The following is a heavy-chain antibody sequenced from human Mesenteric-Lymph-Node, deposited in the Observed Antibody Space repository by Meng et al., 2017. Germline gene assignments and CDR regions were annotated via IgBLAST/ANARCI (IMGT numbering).Heavy chain of an antibody. V-gene: IGHV1-69*01. D-gene: IGHD2-2*01. CDR1: GYTFTAYY. CDR2: IIPIFGTA. J-gene: IGHJ4*02. CDR3: ARPYMPYIDGIGRALDY. Sequence: VQRVQSGAEVEKPGASVKVSFTASGYTFTAYYIHWVRQAPGQWLEWMGGIIPIFGTANYAQKFQGRVTITADESTSTAYMELSSLRSEDTAVYYCARPYMPYIDGIGRALDYWGQGTLVTVSS.